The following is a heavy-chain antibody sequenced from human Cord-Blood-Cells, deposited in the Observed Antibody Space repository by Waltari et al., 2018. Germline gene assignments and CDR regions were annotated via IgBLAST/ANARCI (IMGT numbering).Heavy chain of an antibody. CDR1: GGSISSRNW. V-gene: IGHV4-4*02. CDR2: IYHSGST. J-gene: IGHJ4*02. D-gene: IGHD3-10*01. Sequence: QVQLQESGPGLVKPSGTLSLTCAVSGGSISSRNWWSWVRQPPGKGLEWIGEIYHSGSTNYNPSLKSRVTISVDKSKNQFSLKLSSVTAADTAVYYCARGFRAEAPENSYYFDYWGQGTLVTVSS. CDR3: ARGFRAEAPENSYYFDY.